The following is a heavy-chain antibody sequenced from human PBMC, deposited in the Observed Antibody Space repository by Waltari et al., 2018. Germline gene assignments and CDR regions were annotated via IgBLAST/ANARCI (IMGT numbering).Heavy chain of an antibody. CDR2: ISYDGSNK. V-gene: IGHV3-30*18. CDR1: GVSIYSHN. CDR3: AKTAARRVYYYYGMDV. D-gene: IGHD6-6*01. J-gene: IGHJ6*02. Sequence: QVQLQESGPGLVKPSGTLSLTCAVSGVSIYSHNWWNWVRRSPGKGLEWVAVISYDGSNKYYADSVKGRFTISRDNSKNTLYLQMNSLRAEDTAVYYCAKTAARRVYYYYGMDVWGQGTTVTVSS.